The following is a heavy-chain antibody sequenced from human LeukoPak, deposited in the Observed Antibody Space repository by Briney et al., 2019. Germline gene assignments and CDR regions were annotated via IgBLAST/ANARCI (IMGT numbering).Heavy chain of an antibody. Sequence: GGSLRLSCAASGFTFSTYWMHWVRQAPGKGLVWVSRINSEGSITGYADSVKGRFTISRDNAKKTLYLQMNSLIAEDTAVYYCARGNYASFDYWGQGTLVTVSS. CDR2: INSEGSIT. D-gene: IGHD1-7*01. CDR3: ARGNYASFDY. V-gene: IGHV3-74*01. J-gene: IGHJ4*02. CDR1: GFTFSTYW.